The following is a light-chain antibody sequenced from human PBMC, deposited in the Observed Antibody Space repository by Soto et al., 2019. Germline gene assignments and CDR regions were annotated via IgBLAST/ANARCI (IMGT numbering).Light chain of an antibody. CDR2: DAS. Sequence: EIVLTQSPATLSLSPGERATLSCRASQSVSSYLAWYQQKPGQAPRLLIYDASNRATGIPARFSGSGSGTAFTLTISSLEPEDFAVYYCQQRSNWLGTFGQGTKVEIK. CDR3: QQRSNWLGT. V-gene: IGKV3-11*01. CDR1: QSVSSY. J-gene: IGKJ1*01.